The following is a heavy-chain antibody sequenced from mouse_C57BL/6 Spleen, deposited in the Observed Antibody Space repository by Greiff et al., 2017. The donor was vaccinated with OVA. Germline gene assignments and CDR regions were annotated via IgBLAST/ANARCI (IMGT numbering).Heavy chain of an antibody. D-gene: IGHD1-1*01. CDR3: ARSFYDGSSLYYFDY. CDR2: ISSGSSTI. J-gene: IGHJ2*01. V-gene: IGHV5-17*01. Sequence: EVQGVESGGGLVKPGGSLKLSCAASGFTFSDYGMHWVRQAPEKGLEWVAYISSGSSTIYYADTVKGRFTISRDNAKNTLFLQMTSLRSEDTAMYYCARSFYDGSSLYYFDYWGQGTTLTVSS. CDR1: GFTFSDYG.